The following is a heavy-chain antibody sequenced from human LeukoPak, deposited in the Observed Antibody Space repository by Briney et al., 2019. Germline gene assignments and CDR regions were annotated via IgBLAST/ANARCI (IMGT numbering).Heavy chain of an antibody. CDR2: ISSSSYI. CDR3: ARDRVGYYDSSGYYYLDV. CDR1: GFTFSSYS. D-gene: IGHD3-22*01. Sequence: GGFLRLSCAASGFTFSSYSMNWVRQAPGKGLEWVSSISSSSYIYYADSVKGRFTISRDNAKNSLYLQMNSLRAEDTAVYYCARDRVGYYDSSGYYYLDVWGQGTTVTVSS. J-gene: IGHJ6*03. V-gene: IGHV3-21*01.